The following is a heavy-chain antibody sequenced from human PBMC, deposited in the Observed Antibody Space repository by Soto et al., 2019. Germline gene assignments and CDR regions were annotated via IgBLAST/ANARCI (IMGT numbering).Heavy chain of an antibody. CDR3: ADSWLPTSY. D-gene: IGHD3-10*01. V-gene: IGHV3-74*01. CDR1: GFSFSHYC. Sequence: PGGSLRLSCAASGFSFSHYCMHLVLQAPGKGLVWVSRISPYGRTTTYAYSVKGRFTISRDNAKSTLYLQMNSLTVEDGAVYYCADSWLPTSYWGPGTLVTVSS. J-gene: IGHJ4*02. CDR2: ISPYGRTT.